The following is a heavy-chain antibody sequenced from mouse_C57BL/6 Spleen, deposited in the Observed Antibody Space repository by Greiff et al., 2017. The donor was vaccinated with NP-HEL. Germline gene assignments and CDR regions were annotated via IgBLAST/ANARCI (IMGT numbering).Heavy chain of an antibody. J-gene: IGHJ2*01. V-gene: IGHV1-54*01. D-gene: IGHD1-1*01. CDR3: ARTPITTVLAYYFDY. CDR1: GYAFTNYL. CDR2: INPGSGGT. Sequence: QVQLQQSGAELVRPGTSVKVSCKASGYAFTNYLIEWVKQRPGQGLEWIGVINPGSGGTNYNEKFKGKATLTADKSSSTAYMQLSSLTSEDSAVYFCARTPITTVLAYYFDYWGQGTTLTVSS.